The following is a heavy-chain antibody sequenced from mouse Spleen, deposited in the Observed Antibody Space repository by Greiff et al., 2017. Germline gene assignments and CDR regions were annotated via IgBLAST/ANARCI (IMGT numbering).Heavy chain of an antibody. Sequence: EVMLVESGGGLVQPKGSLKLSCAASGFSFNTYAMNWVRQAPGKGLEWVARIRSKSNNYATYYADSVKDRFTISRDDSESMLYLQMNNLKTEDTAMYYCVRPFYYYGSSPFAYWGQGTLVTVSA. V-gene: IGHV10-1*01. CDR1: GFSFNTYA. CDR2: IRSKSNNYAT. J-gene: IGHJ3*01. CDR3: VRPFYYYGSSPFAY. D-gene: IGHD1-1*01.